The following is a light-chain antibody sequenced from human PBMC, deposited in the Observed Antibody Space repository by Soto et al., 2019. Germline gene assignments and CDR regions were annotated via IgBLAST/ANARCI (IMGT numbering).Light chain of an antibody. J-gene: IGKJ1*01. V-gene: IGKV3-15*01. CDR1: QSVGSD. CDR3: QQYNNWPWT. CDR2: GAS. Sequence: EIVMTQSPATLSVSPGERATLSCRASQSVGSDYLAWYQQKPGQAPRLLIHGASTRATGFPARFSGSGSGTDFTLTIRSLQSEDFAIYYCQQYNNWPWTFGQGTKVDI.